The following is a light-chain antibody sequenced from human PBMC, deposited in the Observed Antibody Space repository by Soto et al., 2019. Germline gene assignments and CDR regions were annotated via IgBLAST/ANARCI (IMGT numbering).Light chain of an antibody. Sequence: QSALTQPASVSGSPGQSITISCTGTSSDVGNYNYVSWYQQHPGKAPKLMIYDVDNRPSGVSNRFSGSKSGNAASLTISGLQADDEADYYCSSYTSSSTLVFGGGTKLTVL. CDR2: DVD. CDR3: SSYTSSSTLV. J-gene: IGLJ2*01. V-gene: IGLV2-14*01. CDR1: SSDVGNYNY.